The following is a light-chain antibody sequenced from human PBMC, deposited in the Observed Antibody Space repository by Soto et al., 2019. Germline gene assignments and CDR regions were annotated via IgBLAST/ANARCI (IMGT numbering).Light chain of an antibody. CDR1: QEIGSR. J-gene: IGKJ5*01. CDR2: GAS. Sequence: DIQMTQSPSSVSASVGDRVTITCRASQEIGSRLAWYQQKPGKAPDLLIYGASSLQSGVPSRFYGSGSGTDFTLTISSLQPEDFATYYCQQGGSFPFTFGQGTRLEMK. V-gene: IGKV1-12*01. CDR3: QQGGSFPFT.